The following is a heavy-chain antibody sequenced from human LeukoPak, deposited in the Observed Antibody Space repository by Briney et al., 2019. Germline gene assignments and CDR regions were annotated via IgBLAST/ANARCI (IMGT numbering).Heavy chain of an antibody. CDR3: ARGGPIDY. J-gene: IGHJ4*02. Sequence: GGSLTRSCAASGFTVSSNWMYWVRQAPRKGLVWVSRINSDGSTTSYVDSVKGRFTISRDNAKSTLYLQMNSLRAEDTAVYYCARGGPIDYWGQGTLVTVSS. CDR2: INSDGSTT. CDR1: GFTVSSNW. V-gene: IGHV3-74*01.